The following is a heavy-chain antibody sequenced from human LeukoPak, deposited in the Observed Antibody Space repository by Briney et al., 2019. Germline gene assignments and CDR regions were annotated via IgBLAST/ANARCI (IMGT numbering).Heavy chain of an antibody. Sequence: ASVKVSCKASGYTFTSHGISWVRQAPGQGLEWMGWISAYNGNTNYAQKLQGRVTMTTDTSTSTDYMELRSLRSDDTAVYYCARVPLGGGWTYFDYWGQGTLVTVSS. J-gene: IGHJ4*02. D-gene: IGHD6-19*01. CDR3: ARVPLGGGWTYFDY. V-gene: IGHV1-18*01. CDR1: GYTFTSHG. CDR2: ISAYNGNT.